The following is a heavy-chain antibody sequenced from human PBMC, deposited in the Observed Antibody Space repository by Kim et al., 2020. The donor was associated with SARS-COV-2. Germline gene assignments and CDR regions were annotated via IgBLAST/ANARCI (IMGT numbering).Heavy chain of an antibody. J-gene: IGHJ4*02. D-gene: IGHD6-19*01. V-gene: IGHV3-64D*09. Sequence: ADSVKGRFTISRDNSKNTLYLQMSSLRAEDTAVYYCVKVAVYSSGWYNDYWGQGTLVTVSS. CDR3: VKVAVYSSGWYNDY.